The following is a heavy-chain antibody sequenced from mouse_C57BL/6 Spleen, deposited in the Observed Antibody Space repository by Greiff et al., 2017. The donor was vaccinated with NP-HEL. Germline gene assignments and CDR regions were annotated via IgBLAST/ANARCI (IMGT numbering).Heavy chain of an antibody. CDR3: ASPPHYYGSSLAY. CDR2: INPSTGGT. J-gene: IGHJ2*01. CDR1: GYSFTGYY. V-gene: IGHV1-42*01. D-gene: IGHD1-1*01. Sequence: EVQLQQSGPELVKPGASVKISCKASGYSFTGYYMNWVKQSPEKSLEWIGEINPSTGGTTYNQKFEAKATLTVDKSSSTAYMQLKSLTSEDSAVYYCASPPHYYGSSLAYWGQGTTLTVSS.